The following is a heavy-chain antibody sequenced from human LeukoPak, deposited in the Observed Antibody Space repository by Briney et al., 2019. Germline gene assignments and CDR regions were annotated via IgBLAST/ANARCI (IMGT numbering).Heavy chain of an antibody. Sequence: GGSLRLSCAASGFTVTTNCMSWVRQAPGKGLEWVSVIYSGGRTYYADSVKGRFTASTDNSKNTLYLQMNSLRAEDTAVYYCAINQFSGSYFGYWGQGMLVTVSS. CDR2: IYSGGRT. V-gene: IGHV3-66*01. CDR3: AINQFSGSYFGY. J-gene: IGHJ4*02. CDR1: GFTVTTNC. D-gene: IGHD1-26*01.